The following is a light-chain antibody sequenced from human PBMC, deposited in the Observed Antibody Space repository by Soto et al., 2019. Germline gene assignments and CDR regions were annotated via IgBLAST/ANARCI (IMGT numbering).Light chain of an antibody. J-gene: IGKJ4*02. V-gene: IGKV3-20*01. CDR3: KQYGSSPPT. CDR2: GAS. CDR1: QSVYKNF. Sequence: EIVFTQSPGTLSLSPGERATLSCRASQSVYKNFLAWCQQKPGQAPRLLINGASNRATGIPDRFSGSGSGTDLSLTIDRLQPEAFAVYFCKQYGSSPPTFGGGTKVAIK.